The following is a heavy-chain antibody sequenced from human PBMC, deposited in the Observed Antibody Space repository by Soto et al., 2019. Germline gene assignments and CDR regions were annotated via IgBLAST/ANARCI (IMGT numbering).Heavy chain of an antibody. CDR3: AKDSLTTQYYYDSSGPNWFDP. J-gene: IGHJ5*02. CDR1: GFTFSSYG. Sequence: QTGGSLRLSCAASGFTFSSYGMHWVRQAPGKXLEWVAVISYDGSNKYYADSVKGRFTISRDNSKNTLYLQMNSLRAEDTAVYYCAKDSLTTQYYYDSSGPNWFDPWGQGSLVTVSS. D-gene: IGHD3-22*01. CDR2: ISYDGSNK. V-gene: IGHV3-30*18.